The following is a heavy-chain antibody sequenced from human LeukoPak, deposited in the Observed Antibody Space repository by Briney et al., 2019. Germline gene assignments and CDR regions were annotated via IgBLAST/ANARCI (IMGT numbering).Heavy chain of an antibody. CDR2: INAAGSST. D-gene: IGHD1-26*01. J-gene: IGHJ4*02. CDR3: AKRHLPVETTGRDDY. CDR1: GFSVSDNY. Sequence: GGSLRLSCAASGFSVSDNYMSWVRQAPGKGLVWVSRINAAGSSTNYADFVKGRFTISRDNAKNTLYLQMNSLRAEDTAVYYCAKRHLPVETTGRDDYWGQGTLVTVSS. V-gene: IGHV3-74*01.